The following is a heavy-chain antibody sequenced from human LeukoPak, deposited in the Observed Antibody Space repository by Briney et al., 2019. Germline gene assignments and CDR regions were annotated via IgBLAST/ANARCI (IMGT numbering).Heavy chain of an antibody. J-gene: IGHJ3*02. D-gene: IGHD6-19*01. CDR3: AREEGWYYSAAFDI. V-gene: IGHV3-30-3*01. CDR1: GFTFSSYA. Sequence: PGGSLRLSCAASGFTFSSYAMHWVRQAPGKGLEWVAVISYDGSNKYYADSVKDRFTISRDNSKNTLYLQMNSLRAEDTAVYYCAREEGWYYSAAFDIWGQGIMVTVSS. CDR2: ISYDGSNK.